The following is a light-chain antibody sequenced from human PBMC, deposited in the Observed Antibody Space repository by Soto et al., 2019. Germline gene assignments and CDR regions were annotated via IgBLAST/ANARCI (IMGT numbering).Light chain of an antibody. V-gene: IGKV3-15*01. CDR2: GAT. J-gene: IGKJ2*01. CDR1: ESISVN. CDR3: QQYNNWPST. Sequence: LMSQAPGTRSVSPGEGATLSCRANESISVNLAWYQQKPGQAPRLLIFGATSRATGVPARFSGSGSVTDFSLTISRPQSEDFVVYYCQQYNNWPSTFGQGTKVDIK.